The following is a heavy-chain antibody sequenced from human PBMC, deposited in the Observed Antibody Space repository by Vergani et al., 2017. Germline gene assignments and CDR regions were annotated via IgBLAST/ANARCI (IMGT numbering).Heavy chain of an antibody. J-gene: IGHJ6*03. CDR2: IYYSGST. CDR1: GGSISSGSYY. CDR3: ARVRSDWLFRDYYMDV. V-gene: IGHV4-61*01. Sequence: QVQLQESGPGLVKPSQTLSLTCTVSGGSISSGSYYWSWIRQPPGKGLEWIGYIYYSGSTNYNPSLKSRVTISVDTSKNQFSLKLSSVTAADTAVYYCARVRSDWLFRDYYMDVWGKGTTVTVSS. D-gene: IGHD3-9*01.